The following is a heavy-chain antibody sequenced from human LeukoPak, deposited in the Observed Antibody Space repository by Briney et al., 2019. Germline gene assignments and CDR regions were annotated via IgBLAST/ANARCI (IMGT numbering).Heavy chain of an antibody. V-gene: IGHV3-53*01. CDR1: GFTVSSTY. CDR3: TGAPGRWLALDY. Sequence: PGGSLRLSCAASGFTVSSTYMSWVRQAPGKGLEWVSVIYSGGSTYYADSVKGRFTISRDNSKNTPYLQMNSLRAEDTAVYYCTGAPGRWLALDYWGQGTLVTVSS. J-gene: IGHJ4*02. D-gene: IGHD5-24*01. CDR2: IYSGGST.